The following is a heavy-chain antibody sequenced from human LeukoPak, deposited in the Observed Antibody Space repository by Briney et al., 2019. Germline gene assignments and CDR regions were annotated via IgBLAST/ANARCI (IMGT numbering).Heavy chain of an antibody. D-gene: IGHD5-18*01. J-gene: IGHJ4*02. Sequence: PGGSLRLSCAASGFTVSNSYMSWVRQAPGKGLEWVSVIYSGDITYYADSVKGRFTISRDNSKNTLYLQMNSLRAEDTAVYYCARGSGYSYGFPDYWGQGTLVTVSS. V-gene: IGHV3-53*01. CDR2: IYSGDIT. CDR3: ARGSGYSYGFPDY. CDR1: GFTVSNSY.